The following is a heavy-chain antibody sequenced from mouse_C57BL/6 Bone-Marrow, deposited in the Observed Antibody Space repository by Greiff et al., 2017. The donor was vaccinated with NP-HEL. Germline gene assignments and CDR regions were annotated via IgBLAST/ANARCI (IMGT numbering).Heavy chain of an antibody. CDR1: GYTFTSYW. CDR3: ASGSSSNSFAY. Sequence: QVHVKQPGAELVMPGASVKLSCKASGYTFTSYWMNWVKQRPGKGLEWLGEIDPSDSYTNYNQKLKGKSTLTVDKSSSTAYMQLSSLTSEDSAVYYCASGSSSNSFAYWGQGTLVTVSA. CDR2: IDPSDSYT. V-gene: IGHV1-69*01. J-gene: IGHJ3*01. D-gene: IGHD2-5*01.